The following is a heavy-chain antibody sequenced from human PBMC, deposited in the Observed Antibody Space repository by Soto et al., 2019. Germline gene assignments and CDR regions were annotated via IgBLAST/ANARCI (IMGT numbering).Heavy chain of an antibody. CDR3: AKDSVVVASYGYYGMGV. CDR2: ISGSGGST. V-gene: IGHV3-23*01. Sequence: SLRLSCGASGFTFSSYAMSWVRQAPGKGLEWVSAISGSGGSTYYADSVKGRFTISRDNSKNTLYLQMNSLRAEDTAVYYCAKDSVVVASYGYYGMGVWGQGTTFTVSS. D-gene: IGHD2-15*01. J-gene: IGHJ6*02. CDR1: GFTFSSYA.